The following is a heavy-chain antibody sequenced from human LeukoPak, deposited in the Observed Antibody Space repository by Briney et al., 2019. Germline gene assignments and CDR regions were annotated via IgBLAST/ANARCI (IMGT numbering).Heavy chain of an antibody. CDR1: GYSISSGYY. D-gene: IGHD2/OR15-2a*01. J-gene: IGHJ6*03. Sequence: SETLSLTCTVSGYSISSGYYWGWIRQPPGKGLEWIGSIYQSGSTYYNPSLKSRVTISVDTSKNQFSLKLTSITAADTAVYYCARADFTYSYYMDVWGTGTTVTVSS. V-gene: IGHV4-38-2*02. CDR2: IYQSGST. CDR3: ARADFTYSYYMDV.